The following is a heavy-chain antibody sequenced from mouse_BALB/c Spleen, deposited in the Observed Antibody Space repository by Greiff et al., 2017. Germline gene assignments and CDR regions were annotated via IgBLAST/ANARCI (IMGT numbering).Heavy chain of an antibody. CDR3: ARAYGNYLTWFAY. CDR2: IWGDGST. V-gene: IGHV2-6-7*01. CDR1: GFSLTGYG. Sequence: VQGVESGPGLVAPSQSLSITCTVSGFSLTGYGVNWVRQPPGKGLEWLGMIWGDGSTDYNSALKSRLSISKDNSKSQVFLKMNSLQTDDTARYYCARAYGNYLTWFAYWGQGTLVTVSA. D-gene: IGHD2-1*01. J-gene: IGHJ3*01.